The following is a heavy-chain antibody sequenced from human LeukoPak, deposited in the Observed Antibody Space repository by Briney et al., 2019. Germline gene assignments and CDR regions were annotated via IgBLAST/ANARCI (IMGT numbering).Heavy chain of an antibody. Sequence: PSGTLSLTCAVSGGSGGSISSSNFWTWVRQPPGEGLEWIGEIYHSGSTNYNPSLKSRVTISVDKSKNQLSLKVNSVTAADTAVYYCARAGQGYCSSAGCFLSLDYWGQGTLVTVSS. J-gene: IGHJ4*02. CDR1: GGSGGSISSSNF. CDR2: IYHSGST. D-gene: IGHD2-2*01. CDR3: ARAGQGYCSSAGCFLSLDY. V-gene: IGHV4-4*02.